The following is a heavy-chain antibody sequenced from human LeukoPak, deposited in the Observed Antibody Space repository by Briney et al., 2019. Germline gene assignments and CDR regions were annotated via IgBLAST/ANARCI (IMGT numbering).Heavy chain of an antibody. CDR3: ARVYSSSWYDPYYFDY. J-gene: IGHJ4*02. CDR1: GGSISSYY. Sequence: ASETLSLTCTVSGGSISSYYWSWIRQPPGKGLEWIGYIYYSGSINYNPSLKSRVTISVDTSKNQFSLKLSSVTAADTAVYYCARVYSSSWYDPYYFDYWGQGTLVTVSS. V-gene: IGHV4-59*01. CDR2: IYYSGSI. D-gene: IGHD6-13*01.